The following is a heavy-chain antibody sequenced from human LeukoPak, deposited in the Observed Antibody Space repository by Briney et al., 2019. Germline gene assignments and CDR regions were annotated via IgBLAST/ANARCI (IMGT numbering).Heavy chain of an antibody. V-gene: IGHV1-69*04. CDR3: APESDRILYY. J-gene: IGHJ4*02. CDR2: IIPILGIA. D-gene: IGHD2-15*01. CDR1: GGTFSSYA. Sequence: GASVKVSCKASGGTFSSYAISWVRQAPGQGLEWMGRIIPILGIANYAQKFQGRVTITADKSTSTAYMELNSLRSEETAVYYCAPESDRILYYWGQGTLVTVSS.